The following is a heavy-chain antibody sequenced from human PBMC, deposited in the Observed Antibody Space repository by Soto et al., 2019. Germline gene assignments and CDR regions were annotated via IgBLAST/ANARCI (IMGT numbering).Heavy chain of an antibody. CDR2: ISGYNGDT. D-gene: IGHD6-13*01. J-gene: IGHJ4*02. Sequence: QVQRVQSGAEVKKPGASVKVSCKASGYTFTSYGISWVRQAPGQGLEWMGWISGYNGDTNYAQKYQGRVTMTTDTSTSTAYMELRSLRSDDTAVYYCARAPQTVAGAGIWYWGQGTLVTVSS. CDR1: GYTFTSYG. CDR3: ARAPQTVAGAGIWY. V-gene: IGHV1-18*01.